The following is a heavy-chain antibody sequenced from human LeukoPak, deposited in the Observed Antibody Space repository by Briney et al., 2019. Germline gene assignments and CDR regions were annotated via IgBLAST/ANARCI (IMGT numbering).Heavy chain of an antibody. J-gene: IGHJ5*02. Sequence: ASVKVSCKVSGYTLTELSMHWVRQAPGKGLEWMGGFDPEDGETIYAQKFQGRVTVTEDTSTDTAYMELSSLRSEDTAVYYCATSGSGTWFDPWGQGTLVTVSS. CDR1: GYTLTELS. CDR2: FDPEDGET. D-gene: IGHD3-10*01. V-gene: IGHV1-24*01. CDR3: ATSGSGTWFDP.